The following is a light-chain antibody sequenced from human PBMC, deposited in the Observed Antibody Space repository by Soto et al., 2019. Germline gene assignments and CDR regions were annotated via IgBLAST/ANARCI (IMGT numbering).Light chain of an antibody. CDR2: EGT. CDR1: SSNVGSYNL. Sequence: QSALTQPASVSGSPGQSITISCTGTSSNVGSYNLVSWYRQHPGEAPKLMLYEGTRRPSGVSSRFSGSKSGNTASLTISGLQAGDEADYYCCSYAGDDTMISGGGTKVTVL. J-gene: IGLJ2*01. CDR3: CSYAGDDTMI. V-gene: IGLV2-23*01.